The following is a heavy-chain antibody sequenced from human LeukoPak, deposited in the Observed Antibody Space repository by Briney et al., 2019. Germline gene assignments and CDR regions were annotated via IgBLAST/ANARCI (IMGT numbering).Heavy chain of an antibody. CDR3: VNRGY. V-gene: IGHV3-49*03. J-gene: IGHJ4*02. CDR1: GFTFDDQF. Sequence: PGRSLRLSCTTSGFTFDDQFIARFRQAPGKGLEWVAFIRPKSLGGTAEYAASVKGRFTMSRDDSRSIAYLDMNSLKTEDTAVYYCVNRGYWGQATLVTVSS. CDR2: IRPKSLGGTA. D-gene: IGHD3-9*01.